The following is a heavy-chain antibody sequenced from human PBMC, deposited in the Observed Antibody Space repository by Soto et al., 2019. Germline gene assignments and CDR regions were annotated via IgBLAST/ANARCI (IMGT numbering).Heavy chain of an antibody. Sequence: EVQLVESGGGLVQPGGSLRLSCAASGFTFSSYEMNWVRQAPGKGLEWDSYISSSGSTIYYADSVKGRFTISRDNAKNSLYLQMNSLRAEDTAVYYCARDEGARAACSSTSCANWGQGTLVPVSS. CDR2: ISSSGSTI. CDR1: GFTFSSYE. D-gene: IGHD2-2*01. CDR3: ARDEGARAACSSTSCAN. V-gene: IGHV3-48*03. J-gene: IGHJ4*02.